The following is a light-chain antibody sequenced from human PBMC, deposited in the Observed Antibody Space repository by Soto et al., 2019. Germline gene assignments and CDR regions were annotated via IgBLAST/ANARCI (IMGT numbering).Light chain of an antibody. CDR3: YSYAGSRTVYV. V-gene: IGLV2-23*01. Sequence: QSALTQPASVSGSPGQSITISCTGTISDVGSYNLVSWYQQHPGKAPKLMIYEGSKRPSGVSKRFSGSKSGNTASLTITGLQAEEEADYYCYSYAGSRTVYVFGAGTKLTVL. CDR1: ISDVGSYNL. CDR2: EGS. J-gene: IGLJ1*01.